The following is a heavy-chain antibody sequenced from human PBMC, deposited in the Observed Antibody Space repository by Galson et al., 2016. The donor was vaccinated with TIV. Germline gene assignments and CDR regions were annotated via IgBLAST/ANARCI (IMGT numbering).Heavy chain of an antibody. Sequence: VKVSCKVSGYNFTDYYLHWMQQAPGKGFEWMGHVDPEDGQTKYAPKFQGRVTMTADTPTDTAYMELTSLRPEDTAIYYCTTVRLRGSGGMDVWGQGTTVIVSS. CDR1: GYNFTDYY. J-gene: IGHJ6*02. V-gene: IGHV1-69-2*01. CDR2: VDPEDGQT. D-gene: IGHD2-8*01. CDR3: TTVRLRGSGGMDV.